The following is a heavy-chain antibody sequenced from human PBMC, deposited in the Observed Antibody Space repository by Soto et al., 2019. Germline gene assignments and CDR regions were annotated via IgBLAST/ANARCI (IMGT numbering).Heavy chain of an antibody. Sequence: QVHLVQSGAEVKKPGASVKVSCKSSGYTFTSYGITWVRQAPGQGLEWMGWISAHNGNTDYAQKLQGRVIVTRDTSTSAAYMELRSLISDDTAVYYCARGGYGDYWGQGALVTVSS. CDR3: ARGGYGDY. J-gene: IGHJ4*02. D-gene: IGHD1-1*01. V-gene: IGHV1-18*01. CDR1: GYTFTSYG. CDR2: ISAHNGNT.